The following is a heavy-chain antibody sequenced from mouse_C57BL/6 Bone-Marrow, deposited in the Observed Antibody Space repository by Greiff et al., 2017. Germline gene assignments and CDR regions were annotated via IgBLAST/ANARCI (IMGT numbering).Heavy chain of an antibody. J-gene: IGHJ1*03. CDR1: GFNIKDDY. CDR2: IDPENGDT. Sequence: VQLKESGAELVRPGASVKLSCTASGFNIKDDYMHWVKQRPEQGLEWIGWIDPENGDTEYASKFQGKATITADTSSNTAYLQLSSLTSEDTAVYYCTPFYYGSSYWYFDVSGTGTTVTVSS. D-gene: IGHD1-1*01. CDR3: TPFYYGSSYWYFDV. V-gene: IGHV14-4*01.